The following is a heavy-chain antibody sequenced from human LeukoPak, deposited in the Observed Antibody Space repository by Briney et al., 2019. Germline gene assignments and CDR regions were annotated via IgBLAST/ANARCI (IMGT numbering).Heavy chain of an antibody. CDR3: AREGCCSSTSCYLYYCYYGMDV. CDR1: GYTFTSYG. V-gene: IGHV1-18*01. Sequence: ASVKVSCKASGYTFTSYGISWVRQAPGQGLEWMGWISAYNGNTNYAQKLQGRVTMTTDTSTSTAYMELRSLRSDDTAVYYCAREGCCSSTSCYLYYCYYGMDVWGQGTTVTVSS. J-gene: IGHJ6*02. CDR2: ISAYNGNT. D-gene: IGHD2-2*01.